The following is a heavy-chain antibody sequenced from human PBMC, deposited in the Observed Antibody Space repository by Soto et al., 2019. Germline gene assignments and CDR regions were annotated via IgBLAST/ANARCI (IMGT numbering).Heavy chain of an antibody. Sequence: PGGSLRFSCAASGFTFSDYYMSWIRQAPGKGLEWVSYITSSGSTIYYADSVKGRFTISRDNAKNSLYLQMNSLRAEDTAVYYCAREKTAMVTVDYWGQGTLVTVSS. CDR3: AREKTAMVTVDY. J-gene: IGHJ4*02. CDR2: ITSSGSTI. D-gene: IGHD5-18*01. CDR1: GFTFSDYY. V-gene: IGHV3-11*01.